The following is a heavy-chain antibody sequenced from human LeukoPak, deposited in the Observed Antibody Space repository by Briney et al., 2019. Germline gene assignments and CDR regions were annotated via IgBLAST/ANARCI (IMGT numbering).Heavy chain of an antibody. CDR3: ARIGNYYFDY. D-gene: IGHD1-1*01. J-gene: IGHJ4*02. V-gene: IGHV4-4*02. CDR1: GGSISSGNW. CDR2: IYHSGST. Sequence: PSGTLSLTCAVSGGSISSGNWWSWVRQPPGKGLEWIGEIYHSGSTNYNPSLKSRVTISVDKPKNQFSLKLTSVTAADTAVYYCARIGNYYFDYWGQGTLVTVSS.